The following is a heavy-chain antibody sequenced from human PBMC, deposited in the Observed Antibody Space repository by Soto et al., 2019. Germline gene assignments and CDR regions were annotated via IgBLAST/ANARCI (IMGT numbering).Heavy chain of an antibody. J-gene: IGHJ1*01. CDR2: ISGSGGST. CDR3: AKGPPHYDILTGPSPVGYFQH. Sequence: PGGSLRLSCAASGFTFSSYAMSWVRQAPGKGLEWVSAISGSGGSTYYADSVKGRFTISRDNSKNTLYLQMNSLRAEDTAVYYCAKGPPHYDILTGPSPVGYFQHWGQGTLVTVSS. CDR1: GFTFSSYA. V-gene: IGHV3-23*01. D-gene: IGHD3-9*01.